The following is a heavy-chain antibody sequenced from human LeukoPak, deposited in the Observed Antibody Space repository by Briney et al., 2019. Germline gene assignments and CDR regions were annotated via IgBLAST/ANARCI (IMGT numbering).Heavy chain of an antibody. CDR2: ISYDGSNK. D-gene: IGHD5-18*01. CDR1: GFTFSSYG. CDR3: AKDRTSGYSYGYYFDY. J-gene: IGHJ4*02. V-gene: IGHV3-30*18. Sequence: GGSLRLSCAASGFTFSSYGMHWVRQAPGKGLEWAAVISYDGSNKYYADSVKGRFTISRDNSKNTLYLQMNSLRAEDTAVYCAKDRTSGYSYGYYFDYWGQGTLVTVSS.